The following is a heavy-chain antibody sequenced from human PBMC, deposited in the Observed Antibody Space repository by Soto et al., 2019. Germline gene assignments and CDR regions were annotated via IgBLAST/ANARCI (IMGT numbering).Heavy chain of an antibody. J-gene: IGHJ5*02. CDR1: GGSISRHAYY. CDR3: AVDTTVACPNWFDP. CDR2: IYYSGST. V-gene: IGHV4-31*03. D-gene: IGHD5-18*01. Sequence: QVQLQESGPGLLKPSQTLSLTCTVSGGSISRHAYYWSWIRQHPGEGLEWIGYIYYSGSTYYNPSLESRVTLSVDTSKNQFSLKLSSVTAADTAVYYCAVDTTVACPNWFDPWGQGTLVTVSS.